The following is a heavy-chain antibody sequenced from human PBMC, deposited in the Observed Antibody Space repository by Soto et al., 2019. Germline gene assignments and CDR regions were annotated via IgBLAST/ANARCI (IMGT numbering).Heavy chain of an antibody. CDR2: LKQDGSEK. V-gene: IGHV3-7*01. J-gene: IGHJ4*02. CDR1: RFTFRDYC. D-gene: IGHD3-3*01. Sequence: XGSLRVSCAASRFTFRDYCMSWVRQAPGKGLEWVASLKQDGSEKYYADSVKGRFTISRNNARDSLFLQMDSLRAEDTAVYYCARDVEKRRYYDYWTGSLYWGQGTLVTVSS. CDR3: ARDVEKRRYYDYWTGSLY.